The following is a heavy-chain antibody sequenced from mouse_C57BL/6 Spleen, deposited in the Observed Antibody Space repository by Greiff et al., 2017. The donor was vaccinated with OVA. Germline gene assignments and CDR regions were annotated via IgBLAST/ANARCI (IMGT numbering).Heavy chain of an antibody. D-gene: IGHD4-1*01. J-gene: IGHJ2*01. CDR3: ARNWEHFDD. V-gene: IGHV1-64*01. CDR1: GYTFTSYW. CDR2: IHPNSGST. Sequence: QVQLQQPGAELVKPGASVTLSCKASGYTFTSYWMHWVKQRPGQGLEWIGMIHPNSGSTNYNEKFKSKATLTVDKSSSTAYMQRSSLTAEDSAVDYSARNWEHFDDWGQGTTLTVS.